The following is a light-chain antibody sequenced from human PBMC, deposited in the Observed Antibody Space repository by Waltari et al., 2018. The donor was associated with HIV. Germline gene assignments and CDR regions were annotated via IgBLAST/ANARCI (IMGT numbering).Light chain of an antibody. Sequence: NFMLTQPHSVSESPGETVTISCTRSAGSISRTYVQWYQQRPGSAPTTVIYEHNQRPSGVPVRFSGSIDTSSNSASLTISGLKTEDEADYYCQSYDNTLVVFGGGTKLTVL. V-gene: IGLV6-57*03. CDR1: AGSISRTY. CDR2: EHN. J-gene: IGLJ2*01. CDR3: QSYDNTLVV.